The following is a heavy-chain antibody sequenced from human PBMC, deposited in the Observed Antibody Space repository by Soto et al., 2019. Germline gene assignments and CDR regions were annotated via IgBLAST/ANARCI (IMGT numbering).Heavy chain of an antibody. CDR3: VGGMNPLF. CDR2: ISISSSDR. J-gene: IGHJ4*01. Sequence: LRLSCAASGFTLRTYTMNWVRQAPGKGLEWVSSISISSSDRYYADSVRGRFTISRDNAKNALYLQMNSLRADDTAVYFCVGGMNPLFGGQGTLVTVSS. CDR1: GFTLRTYT. V-gene: IGHV3-21*06.